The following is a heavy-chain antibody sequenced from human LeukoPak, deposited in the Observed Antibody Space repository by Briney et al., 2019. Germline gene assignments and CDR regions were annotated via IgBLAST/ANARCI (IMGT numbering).Heavy chain of an antibody. CDR1: GGSFSGYY. J-gene: IGHJ3*02. CDR3: ARTFMEDSDNDNWALDI. CDR2: INHSGST. Sequence: SETLSLTCAVYGGSFSGYYWSWIRQPPGKGLEWIGEINHSGSTNYNPSLKSRVTVSVDTSKNQFSLKLSSVTAADTAVYYCARTFMEDSDNDNWALDIWGQGTMVTVSS. V-gene: IGHV4-34*01. D-gene: IGHD5-12*01.